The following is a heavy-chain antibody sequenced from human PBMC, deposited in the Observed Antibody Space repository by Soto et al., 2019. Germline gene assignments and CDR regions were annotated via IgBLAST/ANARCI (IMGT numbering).Heavy chain of an antibody. CDR2: IIPIFGTA. Sequence: QVQLVQSGAEVKKPGSSVKVSCKASGGTCSSDAISWVRQAPGQGLEWMGGIIPIFGTANYAQKFQGRVTITADESTSTAYMELSSLRSEDTAVYYCAVVVGLYCGCDCRAHYFDYWGQGTLVTVSS. J-gene: IGHJ4*02. CDR3: AVVVGLYCGCDCRAHYFDY. CDR1: GGTCSSDA. V-gene: IGHV1-69*01. D-gene: IGHD2-21*02.